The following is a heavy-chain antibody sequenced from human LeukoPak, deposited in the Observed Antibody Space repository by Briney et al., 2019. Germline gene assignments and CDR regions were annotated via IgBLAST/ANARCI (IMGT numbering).Heavy chain of an antibody. D-gene: IGHD6-13*01. V-gene: IGHV3-23*01. CDR1: GFTFSNYA. Sequence: GGSLRLSCAASGFTFSNYAMSWVRQAPGKGLEWVSVISGGGDSTYQADSAKGRFTISRDNSKNMLYLQMNSLRAEDTAVYYCAKGASSSFIKWFDPWGQGTLVTVSS. CDR3: AKGASSSFIKWFDP. J-gene: IGHJ5*02. CDR2: ISGGGDST.